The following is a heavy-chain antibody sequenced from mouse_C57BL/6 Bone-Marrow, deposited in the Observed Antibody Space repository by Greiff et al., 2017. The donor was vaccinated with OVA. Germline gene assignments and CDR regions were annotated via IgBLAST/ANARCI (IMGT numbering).Heavy chain of an antibody. CDR1: GFTFSSYA. CDR3: ARSRWLLRRGYYYAMDY. Sequence: EVQVVESGGGLVKPGGSLKLSCAASGFTFSSYAMSWVRQTPEKRLEWVATISDGGSYTYYPDNVKGRFTISRDNAKNNLYLQMSHLKSEDTAMYYCARSRWLLRRGYYYAMDYWGQGTSVTVSS. CDR2: ISDGGSYT. J-gene: IGHJ4*01. V-gene: IGHV5-4*01. D-gene: IGHD2-3*01.